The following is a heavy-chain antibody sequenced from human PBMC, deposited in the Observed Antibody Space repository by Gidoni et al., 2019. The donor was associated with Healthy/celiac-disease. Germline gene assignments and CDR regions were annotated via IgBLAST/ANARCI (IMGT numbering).Heavy chain of an antibody. CDR1: GFTFSSYG. CDR2: IWYDGSNK. CDR3: AREVRPLGQLGGGFDY. V-gene: IGHV3-33*01. Sequence: QVQLVESGGGVVQPGRSLRLSCAASGFTFSSYGMHWVRQAPGKGLEWVAVIWYDGSNKYYADSVKGRFTISRDNSKNTLYLQMNSLRAEDTAVYYCAREVRPLGQLGGGFDYWGQGTLVTVSS. D-gene: IGHD6-6*01. J-gene: IGHJ4*02.